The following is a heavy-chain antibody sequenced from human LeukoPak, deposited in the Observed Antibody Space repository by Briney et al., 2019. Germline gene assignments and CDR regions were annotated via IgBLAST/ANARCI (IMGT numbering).Heavy chain of an antibody. Sequence: SETLSLTCTVSGGSISSSSYYWGWIRQPPGKGLEWIGSMYYTGSIYYNLSLKSRVTISVDTSKNQFSLRLSSVTAADTGVYYCARARYYDSSAYHTLFDYWGQGTLVTVSS. D-gene: IGHD3-22*01. CDR2: MYYTGSI. CDR1: GGSISSSSYY. J-gene: IGHJ4*02. V-gene: IGHV4-39*07. CDR3: ARARYYDSSAYHTLFDY.